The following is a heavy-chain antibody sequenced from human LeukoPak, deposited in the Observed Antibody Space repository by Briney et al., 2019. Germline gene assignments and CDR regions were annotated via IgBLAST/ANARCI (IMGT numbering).Heavy chain of an antibody. CDR2: IIPIFGTA. J-gene: IGHJ6*04. CDR1: RGTFSSYA. D-gene: IGHD3-9*01. Sequence: ASVKVSCKASRGTFSSYAVSWVRQAHGQGLEWMGGIIPIFGTANYAQKFQGRVTITADESTSTAYMELSSLRSEDTAVYYCARGSYDILTGYYSDYYGMDVWGKGSTVTVSS. CDR3: ARGSYDILTGYYSDYYGMDV. V-gene: IGHV1-69*13.